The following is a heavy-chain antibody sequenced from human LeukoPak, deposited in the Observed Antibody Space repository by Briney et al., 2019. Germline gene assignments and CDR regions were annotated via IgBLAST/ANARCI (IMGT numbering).Heavy chain of an antibody. D-gene: IGHD3-10*01. Sequence: SETLSLTCTVSGGPISSYYWSWIRQPPGKGLEWIGYIYYIGSTNYNPSLKSRGTMSLDTSKTQFSLKLSSVTAADTAVYYCAGGGGWFDSWGQGTLVTVSS. CDR2: IYYIGST. J-gene: IGHJ5*01. CDR1: GGPISSYY. CDR3: AGGGGWFDS. V-gene: IGHV4-59*01.